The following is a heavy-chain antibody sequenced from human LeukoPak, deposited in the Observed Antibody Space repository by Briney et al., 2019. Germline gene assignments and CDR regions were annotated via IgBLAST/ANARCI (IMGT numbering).Heavy chain of an antibody. CDR1: GYTFTGYY. J-gene: IGHJ4*02. D-gene: IGHD2-2*03. Sequence: ASVKVSSKASGYTFTGYYMHWVRQAPGQGLEWMGWINPNSGGTNYAQKFQGRVTMARDTSISTAYMELSRLRSDDTAVYYCARGHGYCSSTSCSSFDYWGQGTLVTVSS. CDR3: ARGHGYCSSTSCSSFDY. CDR2: INPNSGGT. V-gene: IGHV1-2*02.